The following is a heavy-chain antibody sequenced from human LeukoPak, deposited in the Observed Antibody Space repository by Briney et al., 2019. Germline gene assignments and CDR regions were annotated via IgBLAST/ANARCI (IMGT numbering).Heavy chain of an antibody. V-gene: IGHV3-49*04. D-gene: IGHD3-9*01. Sequence: GGSLRLSCTASGFSFGDHAMTWVRQAPGKGLEWVSFIRSEAYGQTTEYAASVKDRFTISRDNSRGIVYLQMNSLKTEDTAKYYCARGPIYLWIYYGMDVWGQGTTVIVSS. CDR3: ARGPIYLWIYYGMDV. J-gene: IGHJ6*02. CDR2: IRSEAYGQTT. CDR1: GFSFGDHA.